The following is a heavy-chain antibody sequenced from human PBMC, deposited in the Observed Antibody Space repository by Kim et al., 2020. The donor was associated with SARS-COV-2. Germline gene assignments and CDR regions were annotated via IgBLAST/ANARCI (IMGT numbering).Heavy chain of an antibody. CDR1: GYTFTRNV. V-gene: IGHV1-3*01. Sequence: ASVKVSCKASGYTFTRNVMHWVRQAPGQRLEWMGWINVGNGNTKYSQKFQGRVTITRDTSASTVYMELSSLRSEDTAIYYCARTNYYDSSGYYSDAFDIWGQGTMVTVSS. J-gene: IGHJ3*02. CDR2: INVGNGNT. CDR3: ARTNYYDSSGYYSDAFDI. D-gene: IGHD3-22*01.